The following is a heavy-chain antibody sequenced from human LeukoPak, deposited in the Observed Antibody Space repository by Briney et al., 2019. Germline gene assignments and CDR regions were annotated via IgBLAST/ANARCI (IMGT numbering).Heavy chain of an antibody. CDR3: TTTISVADSL. CDR1: GFTFGDYA. D-gene: IGHD6-19*01. Sequence: PGGFLRLSCTASGFTFGDYAMSWVRQAPGKGLEWVSFVRSKAYGGTTEYAASVKGRFTISRDDSKSIAYLQMNSLKTEDTAVYYCTTTISVADSLWGQGTLVTVSS. V-gene: IGHV3-49*04. J-gene: IGHJ4*02. CDR2: VRSKAYGGTT.